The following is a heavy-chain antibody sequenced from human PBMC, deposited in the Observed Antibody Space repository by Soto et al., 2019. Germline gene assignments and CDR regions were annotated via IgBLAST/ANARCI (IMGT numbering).Heavy chain of an antibody. CDR2: IIPIFGSP. CDR3: ARVVSGSYYYYYGMDV. Sequence: SVKVSCKTSGGTFSSSAFSWVRQAPGQGLDWMGGIIPIFGSPRYAQKFQGRVTITADDSTSAAYMELSSLRSEDTAVYYCARVVSGSYYYYYGMDVWGQGTTVTVS. V-gene: IGHV1-69*13. J-gene: IGHJ6*02. D-gene: IGHD3-10*01. CDR1: GGTFSSSA.